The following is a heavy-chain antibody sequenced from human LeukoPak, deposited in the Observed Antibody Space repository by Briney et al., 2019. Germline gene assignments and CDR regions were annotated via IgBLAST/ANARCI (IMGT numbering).Heavy chain of an antibody. D-gene: IGHD3-10*02. CDR1: GFTFSNYW. CDR3: AGWPMFSDAFHI. Sequence: GGSLRLSCAASGFTFSNYWMSWVRQAPGKGLEWVANIKQDGSERYYVDSVKGRFTISRDNAENSVFLQMSSLRAEDTALHYCAGWPMFSDAFHIWGQGTMVTVSS. J-gene: IGHJ3*02. V-gene: IGHV3-7*01. CDR2: IKQDGSER.